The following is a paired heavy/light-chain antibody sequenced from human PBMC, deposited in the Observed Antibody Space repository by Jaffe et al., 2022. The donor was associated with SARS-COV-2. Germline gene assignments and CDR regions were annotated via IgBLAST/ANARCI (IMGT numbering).Heavy chain of an antibody. CDR2: VKQDGSER. CDR3: VRGYSGPSH. V-gene: IGHV3-7*03. D-gene: IGHD1-26*01. J-gene: IGHJ4*02. Sequence: EVQLLESGGGLVQPGGSLRLSCAASGFSFTTYWMSWVRQAPGKGLEWVASVKQDGSERFYVDSVKGRFVVSSDNTKNSLYLEMNSLRAEDTAVYYCVRGYSGPSHWGQGTLVTVSS. CDR1: GFSFTTYW.
Light chain of an antibody. Sequence: DVVMTQSPLSLPVTLGQPASISCRSSQSLVYSDGNTYLNWFLQRPGQSPRRLIYKVSNRDSGVPDRFSGSGSGSDFTLKISRVEAEDVGVYYCMQGTHWPRTFGQGTKVEIK. CDR2: KVS. CDR1: QSLVYSDGNTY. J-gene: IGKJ1*01. V-gene: IGKV2-30*01. CDR3: MQGTHWPRT.